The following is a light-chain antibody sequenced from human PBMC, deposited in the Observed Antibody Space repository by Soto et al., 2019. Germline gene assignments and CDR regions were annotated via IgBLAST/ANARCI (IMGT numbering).Light chain of an antibody. V-gene: IGKV3-15*01. J-gene: IGKJ1*01. Sequence: EIVMTQSPATLSVSAGERATLSCRASQSVSGNLAWYQQKPGQAPRLLIYDASTRATGIPARFSGSGSGTEFTLTINSLQSEDFAVYYCQQYSNWPPWTFGQGTKVEIK. CDR1: QSVSGN. CDR2: DAS. CDR3: QQYSNWPPWT.